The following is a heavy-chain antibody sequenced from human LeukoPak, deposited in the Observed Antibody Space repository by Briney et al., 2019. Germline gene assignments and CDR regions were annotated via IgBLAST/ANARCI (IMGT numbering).Heavy chain of an antibody. V-gene: IGHV3-7*01. Sequence: GGSLRLSCAASGFTFSSYWMSWVRQAPGKGLEWVANIKQDGSEEYYVDSVKGRFTISRDNAKNSLYLQMNSLRAEDTAVYYCARVSWLLLFDAFDIWGQGTMVTVSS. CDR2: IKQDGSEE. CDR1: GFTFSSYW. D-gene: IGHD3-22*01. J-gene: IGHJ3*02. CDR3: ARVSWLLLFDAFDI.